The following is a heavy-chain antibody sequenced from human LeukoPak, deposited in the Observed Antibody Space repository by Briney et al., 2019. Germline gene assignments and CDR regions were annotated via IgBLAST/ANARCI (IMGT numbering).Heavy chain of an antibody. CDR3: AKARSMMTAGRSYFDY. CDR1: GFTFSNYA. Sequence: PGGSLRLSCAASGFTFSNYAMSWVRQAPGKGLECVSTISGGGGTTYYADSVKGRFTISRDNSKNTLWLQMSSLRAEDTAVYYCAKARSMMTAGRSYFDYWGQGTLVTVSP. CDR2: ISGGGGTT. J-gene: IGHJ4*02. V-gene: IGHV3-23*01. D-gene: IGHD2-21*02.